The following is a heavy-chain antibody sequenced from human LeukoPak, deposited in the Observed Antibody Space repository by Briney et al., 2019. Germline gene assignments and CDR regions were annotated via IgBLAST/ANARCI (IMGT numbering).Heavy chain of an antibody. CDR2: IWYDGSNK. CDR3: ARENSLYYDFWSGYRGGFDY. CDR1: GFTFSSYG. V-gene: IGHV3-33*01. D-gene: IGHD3-3*01. Sequence: GRSLRLSCAASGFTFSSYGMHWVRQAPGKGLEWVAVIWYDGSNKYYADSVKGRFTISRDNSKNTLYLQMDSLRAEDTAVYYCARENSLYYDFWSGYRGGFDYWGQGTLVTVSS. J-gene: IGHJ4*02.